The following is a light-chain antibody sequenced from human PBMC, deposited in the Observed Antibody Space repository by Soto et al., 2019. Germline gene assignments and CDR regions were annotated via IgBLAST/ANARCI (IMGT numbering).Light chain of an antibody. J-gene: IGLJ1*01. V-gene: IGLV2-14*01. CDR3: SSYTSSATYV. Sequence: QSALTQPASVSGSPGQSITISCTGTSSDVGAYNYVSWYQQHPGKAPKLIIYDVSNRPSGVSNRFSGSKSGNTASLSISGLQAEDEADFYCSSYTSSATYVFGTGTKATVL. CDR2: DVS. CDR1: SSDVGAYNY.